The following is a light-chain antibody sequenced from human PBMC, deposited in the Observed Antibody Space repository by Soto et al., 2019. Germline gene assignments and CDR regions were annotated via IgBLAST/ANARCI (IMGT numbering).Light chain of an antibody. CDR3: QQYGDRPRT. Sequence: EVVLTQSPATLSVSPGDRATLSCRASQYIGSAVAWYHQRSGQAPRLLIFDASIRVPTTPARFSGSVSGTEFTLTISSLESQDFAVDFCQQYGDRPRTFGQGTKVESK. J-gene: IGKJ1*01. V-gene: IGKV3-15*01. CDR1: QYIGSA. CDR2: DAS.